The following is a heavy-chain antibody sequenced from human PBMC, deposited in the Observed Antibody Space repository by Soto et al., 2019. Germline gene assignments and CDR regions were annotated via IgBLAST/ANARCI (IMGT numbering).Heavy chain of an antibody. D-gene: IGHD3-22*01. J-gene: IGHJ4*02. CDR2: IYYSGST. Sequence: SETLSLTCTVSGGSISSSSYYWGWIRQPPGKGLEWIGSIYYSGSTYYNPSLKSRVTISVDTSKNQFSLKLRSVTAADTAVYYCARFQAPLYYYDSSGHGDSFDYWGQGTLVTVSS. CDR3: ARFQAPLYYYDSSGHGDSFDY. V-gene: IGHV4-39*01. CDR1: GGSISSSSYY.